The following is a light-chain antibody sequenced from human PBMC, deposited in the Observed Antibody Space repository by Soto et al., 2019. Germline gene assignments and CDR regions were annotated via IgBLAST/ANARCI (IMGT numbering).Light chain of an antibody. CDR3: KQGTHWPPYT. V-gene: IGKV2-30*01. CDR2: KVS. Sequence: DVVMTQSPLSLPVTLGQPASISCRSSQSLAYSDGNTYLNWFQQRPGQSPRRLIYKVSNRDSGVPDRYSGSGSGTDLTLKISRVEAEDVGVYYCKQGTHWPPYTFGRGTKLEIK. J-gene: IGKJ2*01. CDR1: QSLAYSDGNTY.